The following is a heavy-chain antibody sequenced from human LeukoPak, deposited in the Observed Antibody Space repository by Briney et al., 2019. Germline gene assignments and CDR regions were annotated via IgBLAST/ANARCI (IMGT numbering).Heavy chain of an antibody. Sequence: GGSLRLSCAASGFTFSDYYMTWIRQAPGKGLEWVSYISSSSSYTEYADSVEGRFTISRDNAKNSVYLQMNSLRADDTAVYYCAREGGYGSGRGWFDPWGQGTLVTVSS. CDR1: GFTFSDYY. V-gene: IGHV3-11*05. D-gene: IGHD3-10*01. CDR2: ISSSSSYT. J-gene: IGHJ5*02. CDR3: AREGGYGSGRGWFDP.